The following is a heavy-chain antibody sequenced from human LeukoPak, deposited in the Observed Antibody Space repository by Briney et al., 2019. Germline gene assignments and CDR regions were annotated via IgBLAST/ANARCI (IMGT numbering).Heavy chain of an antibody. V-gene: IGHV3-21*01. CDR3: ARDLVKYSSSPDAFDI. CDR1: GFTFSSYS. D-gene: IGHD6-6*01. J-gene: IGHJ3*02. CDR2: ISSSSSYI. Sequence: PGGSLRLSCAASGFTFSSYSMNWVRQDPGKGLEWVSSISSSSSYIYYVDSVKGRFTISRDNAKNSLYLQMNSLRAEDTAVYYCARDLVKYSSSPDAFDIWGQGTMVTVSS.